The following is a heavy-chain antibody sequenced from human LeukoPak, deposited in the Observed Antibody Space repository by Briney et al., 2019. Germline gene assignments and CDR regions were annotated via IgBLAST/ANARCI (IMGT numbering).Heavy chain of an antibody. Sequence: SESPSLTCTVSGGSISSYYWSWIRQPPGKGLEWIGYIYYSGSTNYNPSLKSRVTISVDTSKNQFSLKLSSVTAADTAVYYCARGRRTVLRYSVPFDPWGQGTLVTVSS. CDR1: GGSISSYY. CDR3: ARGRRTVLRYSVPFDP. D-gene: IGHD3-9*01. CDR2: IYYSGST. V-gene: IGHV4-59*12. J-gene: IGHJ5*02.